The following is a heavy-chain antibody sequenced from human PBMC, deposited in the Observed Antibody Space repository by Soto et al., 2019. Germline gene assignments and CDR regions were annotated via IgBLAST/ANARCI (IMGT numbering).Heavy chain of an antibody. CDR3: ARQYYDSSGYSIYY. Sequence: SETLSLTCTVSGGSISSRSYYWGRIRQPPGKGLEWIGSIYYSGSTYYNPSLKSRVTISVVTSNNQYSLKLSSVTAADTAVYYCARQYYDSSGYSIYYWGQGTLVSVSS. D-gene: IGHD3-22*01. CDR1: GGSISSRSYY. J-gene: IGHJ4*02. V-gene: IGHV4-39*01. CDR2: IYYSGST.